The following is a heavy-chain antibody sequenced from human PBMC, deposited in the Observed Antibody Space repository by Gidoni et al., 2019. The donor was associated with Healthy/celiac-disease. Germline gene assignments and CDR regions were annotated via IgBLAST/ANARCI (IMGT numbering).Heavy chain of an antibody. CDR2: IYHSGST. CDR3: ARVVRELYPAHLDY. CDR1: GYSISSGYY. Sequence: QVQLQESGPGLVKPSETLSLTCAVSGYSISSGYYWGWIRQPPGKGLEWIGSIYHSGSTYYNPSLKRRVTISVDTSKNQFSLKLSSVTAADTAVYYCARVVRELYPAHLDYWGQGTLVTVSS. J-gene: IGHJ4*02. V-gene: IGHV4-38-2*01. D-gene: IGHD1-26*01.